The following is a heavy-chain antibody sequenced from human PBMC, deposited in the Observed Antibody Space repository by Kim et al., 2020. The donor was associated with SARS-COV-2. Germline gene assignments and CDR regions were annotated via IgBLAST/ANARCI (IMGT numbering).Heavy chain of an antibody. CDR3: ARVVTAISLAYNWFDP. J-gene: IGHJ5*02. CDR2: INAGNGNT. V-gene: IGHV1-3*01. D-gene: IGHD2-21*02. Sequence: ASVKVSCKASGYTFTSYAMHWVRQAPGQRLEWMGWINAGNGNTKYSQKFQGRVTITRDTSASTAYMELSSLRSEDTAVYYCARVVTAISLAYNWFDPWGQGTLVTVSS. CDR1: GYTFTSYA.